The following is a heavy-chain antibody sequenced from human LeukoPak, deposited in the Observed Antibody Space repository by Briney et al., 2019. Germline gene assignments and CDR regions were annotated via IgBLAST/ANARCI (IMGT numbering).Heavy chain of an antibody. V-gene: IGHV3-30*01. CDR2: ISFDGNKR. CDR1: GFTVSSNY. Sequence: PGGSLRLSCAASGFTVSSNYISWVRQAPGKGLEWMAAISFDGNKRYYADSVKGRFTISRDNSKNTVYLQMNTLKFEDTATYYCTRVWELPSHYFDSWGQGTLVTVSS. J-gene: IGHJ4*02. CDR3: TRVWELPSHYFDS. D-gene: IGHD1-26*01.